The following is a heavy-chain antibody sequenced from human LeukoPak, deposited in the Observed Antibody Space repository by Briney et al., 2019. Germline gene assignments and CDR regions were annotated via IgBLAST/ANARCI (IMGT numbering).Heavy chain of an antibody. CDR2: INTNTGNP. CDR3: ARDISGRHWLINLAY. CDR1: GYTFTQYG. J-gene: IGHJ4*02. V-gene: IGHV7-4-1*02. Sequence: GASVKVSCKTSGYTFTQYGVTWVRQAPGQGLEWMGWINTNTGNPTYAQGFTGRFVFSLDTSVSTTYLQITSLKADDTAVYYCARDISGRHWLINLAYWGQGTLVTVSS. D-gene: IGHD6-19*01.